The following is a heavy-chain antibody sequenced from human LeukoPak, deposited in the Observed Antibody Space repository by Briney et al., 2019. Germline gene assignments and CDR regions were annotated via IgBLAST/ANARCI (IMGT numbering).Heavy chain of an antibody. J-gene: IGHJ4*02. Sequence: SETLSLTCTVSGGSITSSSYYWGWFGKPPGKGLEWIGSIYYSGSTYYNPSLKSRVTISVDTSKNQFSLKLSSVTAADTAVYYCARMVRGVYYFDYWGQGTLVTVSS. D-gene: IGHD3-10*01. V-gene: IGHV4-39*01. CDR3: ARMVRGVYYFDY. CDR1: GGSITSSSYY. CDR2: IYYSGST.